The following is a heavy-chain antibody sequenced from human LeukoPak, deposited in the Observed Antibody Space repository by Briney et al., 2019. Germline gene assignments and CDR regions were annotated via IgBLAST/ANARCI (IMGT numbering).Heavy chain of an antibody. CDR2: IRYDGSNK. CDR1: GFTFSSYG. D-gene: IGHD3-22*01. CDR3: AKGDDSTPWY. J-gene: IGHJ4*02. Sequence: PGGSLRLSCAESGFTFSSYGMHWVRQAPGKGLEWVAFIRYDGSNKYYADSVKGRFTISRDNSKNTLYLQMNSLRAEDTAVYYCAKGDDSTPWYWGQGTLVTVSS. V-gene: IGHV3-30*02.